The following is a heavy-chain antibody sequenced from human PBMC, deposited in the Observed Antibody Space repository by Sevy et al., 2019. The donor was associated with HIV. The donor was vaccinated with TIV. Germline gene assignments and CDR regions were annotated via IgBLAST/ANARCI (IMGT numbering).Heavy chain of an antibody. Sequence: ASVKVSCKASGGTFSSYGISWVRQAPGQGLEWMGGIIPILGTVNYAQKFQGRVTITADESTNTAYMELSSLMSEDTAVYYCARGGGNGWYYFDYWGQETLVTVSS. J-gene: IGHJ4*02. D-gene: IGHD6-19*01. V-gene: IGHV1-69*13. CDR1: GGTFSSYG. CDR3: ARGGGNGWYYFDY. CDR2: IIPILGTV.